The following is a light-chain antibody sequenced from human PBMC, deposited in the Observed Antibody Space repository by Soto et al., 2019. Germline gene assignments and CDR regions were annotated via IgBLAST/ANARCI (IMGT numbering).Light chain of an antibody. CDR2: GVS. V-gene: IGKV3-15*01. CDR1: QSISSN. Sequence: IMMTQSPATLSVSPGERATLSCRASQSISSNLAWYQQKPGQAPRLLIYGVSSRATGVPARFSGSGSGTEFTLTINSLLSEDFGVYYCQQYKSWPTFGQGTKVDIK. CDR3: QQYKSWPT. J-gene: IGKJ1*01.